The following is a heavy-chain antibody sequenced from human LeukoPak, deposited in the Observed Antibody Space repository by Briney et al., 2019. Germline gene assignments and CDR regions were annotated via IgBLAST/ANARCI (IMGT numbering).Heavy chain of an antibody. Sequence: SETLSLTCNVSGASISDYYWSWIRQSPEQRREWIGYVYYTGSPNYNPSLQSRVTLSVDTSKNQLSLKLTSVTVADTAVYYCARDRRNWAFDIWGQGTMVTVSS. J-gene: IGHJ3*02. V-gene: IGHV4-59*01. CDR1: GASISDYY. CDR3: ARDRRNWAFDI. D-gene: IGHD1-1*01. CDR2: VYYTGSP.